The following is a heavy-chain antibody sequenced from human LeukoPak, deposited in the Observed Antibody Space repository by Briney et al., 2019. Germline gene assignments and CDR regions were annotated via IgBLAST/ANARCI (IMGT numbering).Heavy chain of an antibody. CDR1: GYTFTSYY. D-gene: IGHD4-17*01. V-gene: IGHV1-46*01. Sequence: ASVKVSCKASGYTFTSYYMHWVRQAPGQGLEWMGIINPSGSTSYAQKFQGRVTMTRDTSTSTVYMELSSLRSEDTAVYYCASSAGGTVTDDAFDIWGQGTMVTVSS. J-gene: IGHJ3*02. CDR3: ASSAGGTVTDDAFDI. CDR2: INPSGST.